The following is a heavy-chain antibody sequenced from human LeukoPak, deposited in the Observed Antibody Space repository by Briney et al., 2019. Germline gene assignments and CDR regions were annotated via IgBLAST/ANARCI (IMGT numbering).Heavy chain of an antibody. V-gene: IGHV4-4*07. J-gene: IGHJ4*02. Sequence: PSETLSLTCTVSGVSISDYCWSWIRQPGGKGLEWIGRIYSSGASDIQPSFQSRATISVDTSKNQVFLRLTSVTAADTAVYFCAREKSVRGWHADSWGQGSLVTVSS. CDR2: IYSSGAS. CDR1: GVSISDYC. CDR3: AREKSVRGWHADS. D-gene: IGHD6-19*01.